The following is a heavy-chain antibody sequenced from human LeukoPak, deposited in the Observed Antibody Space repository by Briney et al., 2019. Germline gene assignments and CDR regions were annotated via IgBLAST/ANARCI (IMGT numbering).Heavy chain of an antibody. Sequence: SETLSLTCTVSGGSISSSRYYWGWIRQPPGKGLEWIGSIYYSGSTYYNPSLKSRVTISVDTSKNQFSLKLSSVTAADTAVYYCAGAAGPDYWGQGTLVTVSS. CDR2: IYYSGST. CDR3: AGAAGPDY. V-gene: IGHV4-39*01. CDR1: GGSISSSRYY. D-gene: IGHD6-13*01. J-gene: IGHJ4*02.